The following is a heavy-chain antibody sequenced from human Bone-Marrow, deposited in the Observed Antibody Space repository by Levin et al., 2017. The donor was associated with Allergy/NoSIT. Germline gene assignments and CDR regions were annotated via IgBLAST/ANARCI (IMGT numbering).Heavy chain of an antibody. D-gene: IGHD3-22*01. Sequence: SVKVSCKASGGTFSSYAISWVRQAPGQGLEWMGGIIPIFGTANYAQKFQGRVTITADESTSTAYMELSSLRSEDTAVYYCARNNYYDSSGYYENWFDPWGQGTLVTVSS. CDR1: GGTFSSYA. V-gene: IGHV1-69*13. J-gene: IGHJ5*02. CDR3: ARNNYYDSSGYYENWFDP. CDR2: IIPIFGTA.